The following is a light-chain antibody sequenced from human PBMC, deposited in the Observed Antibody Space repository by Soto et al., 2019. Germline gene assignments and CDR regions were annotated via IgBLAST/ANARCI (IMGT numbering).Light chain of an antibody. CDR1: QDIKNY. Sequence: DIPMTQSPSSLSASVGDRGTITCQASQDIKNYLNWYQQKSGKAPKLLIYDASDLETGVPSRFSGSGSGTDFTFTINSLQPEDIATYYCQQYDNRPLTFGGGTQVEIK. CDR3: QQYDNRPLT. V-gene: IGKV1-33*01. J-gene: IGKJ4*01. CDR2: DAS.